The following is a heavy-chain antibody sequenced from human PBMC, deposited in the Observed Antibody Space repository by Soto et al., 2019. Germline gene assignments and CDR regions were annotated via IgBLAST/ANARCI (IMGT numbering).Heavy chain of an antibody. Sequence: PGGSLRLSCAASGFTFSSYAMHWVRQAPGKGLEWVAVISYDGSNKYYADSVKGRFTISRDNSKNTLYLQMNSLRAEDTAVYYCARFVEPAAHDDAFDIWGQGTMVTVSS. CDR2: ISYDGSNK. V-gene: IGHV3-30-3*01. D-gene: IGHD6-6*01. J-gene: IGHJ3*02. CDR1: GFTFSSYA. CDR3: ARFVEPAAHDDAFDI.